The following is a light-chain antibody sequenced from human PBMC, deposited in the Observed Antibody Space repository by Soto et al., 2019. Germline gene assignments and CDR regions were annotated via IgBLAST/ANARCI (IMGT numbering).Light chain of an antibody. CDR1: QDIRHF. Sequence: DIQMTQSPSALSASTGDTVTITCQASQDIRHFLNWYQHKPGKAPKLLIYDASKLQTGVPSRFRGRGSGTTFTLIISSLQPEDFAIYYCHQYDKLVTFGQGTKVEMK. V-gene: IGKV1-33*01. CDR2: DAS. J-gene: IGKJ1*01. CDR3: HQYDKLVT.